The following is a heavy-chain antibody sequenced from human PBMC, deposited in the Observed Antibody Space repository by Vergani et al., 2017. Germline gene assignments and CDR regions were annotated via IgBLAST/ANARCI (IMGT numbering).Heavy chain of an antibody. V-gene: IGHV3-30-3*01. CDR3: ARDYPVSPSYYDFWSGSTIDY. Sequence: QVQLVESGGGVVQPGRSLRLSCAASGFTFSSYAMHWVRQAPGKGLEWVAVISYDGSNKYYAESVKGRFTISRDNSKNTLYLQMNSLRAEDTAVYYCARDYPVSPSYYDFWSGSTIDYWGQGTLVTVSS. CDR2: ISYDGSNK. J-gene: IGHJ4*02. CDR1: GFTFSSYA. D-gene: IGHD3-3*01.